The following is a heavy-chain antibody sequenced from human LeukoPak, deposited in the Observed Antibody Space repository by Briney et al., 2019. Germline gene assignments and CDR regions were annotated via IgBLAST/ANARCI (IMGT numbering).Heavy chain of an antibody. CDR1: GGSIRGYY. D-gene: IGHD3-10*01. CDR3: ARVFDSGSQAYFYYMDV. CDR2: IYSSGST. V-gene: IGHV4-59*01. Sequence: SETLSLTCNVSGGSIRGYYWSWIRQPPGKGLEWIGYIYSSGSTNYNPSLKSRVTMSVDTSKNQFSLKVSSVTAADTAVYYCARVFDSGSQAYFYYMDVWGKGTTVTIFS. J-gene: IGHJ6*03.